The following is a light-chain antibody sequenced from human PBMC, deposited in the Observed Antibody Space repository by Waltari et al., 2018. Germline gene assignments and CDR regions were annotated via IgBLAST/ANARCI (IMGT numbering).Light chain of an antibody. Sequence: EIVMTQSPATLSVSPGERATLSCRASESVSSNVAWYKQKPGQAPRLLIYGASTRATGVPAKFRGSGSGTDFTLTISSLQSEDFAVYYCQQYYHWVAFGGGTWVQIK. V-gene: IGKV3-15*01. CDR1: ESVSSN. J-gene: IGKJ4*01. CDR3: QQYYHWVA. CDR2: GAS.